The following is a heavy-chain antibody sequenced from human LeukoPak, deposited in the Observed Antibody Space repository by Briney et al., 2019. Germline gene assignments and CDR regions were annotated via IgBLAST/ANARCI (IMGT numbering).Heavy chain of an antibody. J-gene: IGHJ4*02. Sequence: GRSLRLSCAASGFTFSSYAMSWVRQAPGKGLEWVSAISGSDGTTYYADSVKGRFTISRDNSKNTLYLQMNSLRAEDTAVYYCAKDLGYYDSSGYPSGYFDYWGQGTLVTVSS. CDR1: GFTFSSYA. CDR3: AKDLGYYDSSGYPSGYFDY. V-gene: IGHV3-23*01. D-gene: IGHD3-22*01. CDR2: ISGSDGTT.